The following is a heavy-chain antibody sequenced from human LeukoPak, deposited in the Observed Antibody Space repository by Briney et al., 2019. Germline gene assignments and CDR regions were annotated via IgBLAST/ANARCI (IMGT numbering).Heavy chain of an antibody. CDR1: GFTFSSYA. V-gene: IGHV3-23*01. D-gene: IGHD3-22*01. J-gene: IGHJ6*02. CDR2: ISGSGGST. CDR3: AKDTYYYDSSYGMDV. Sequence: PGGSLRPSCAASGFTFSSYAMSWVRQAPGKGLEWVSAISGSGGSTYYADSVKGRFTISRDNSKNTLYLQMNSLRAEDTAVYYCAKDTYYYDSSYGMDVWGQGTTVTVSS.